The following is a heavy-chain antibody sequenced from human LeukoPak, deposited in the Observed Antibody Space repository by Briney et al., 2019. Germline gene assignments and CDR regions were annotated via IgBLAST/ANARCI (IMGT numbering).Heavy chain of an antibody. V-gene: IGHV3-43*01. D-gene: IGHD1-26*01. Sequence: GGSLRLSCAASGFTFDDYTMHWVRQAPGKGLEWVSLISWDGGSTYYADSVKGRLTISRDKAKNSVFLQMNNVRTEDTALYYCVKDMEPGGSGHWGPGTLVTVSS. CDR1: GFTFDDYT. J-gene: IGHJ4*02. CDR2: ISWDGGST. CDR3: VKDMEPGGSGH.